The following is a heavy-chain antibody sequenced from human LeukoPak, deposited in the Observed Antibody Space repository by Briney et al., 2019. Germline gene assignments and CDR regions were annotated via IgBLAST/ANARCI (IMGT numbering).Heavy chain of an antibody. Sequence: SVKVSCKASGGTFSSYAISWVRQAPGQGLKWMGGIIPIFGTANYAQKFQGRVTITTDESTSTAYMELSSLRSEDTAVYYCARTYLLYDSSGYYLGLSAFDIWGQGTMVTVSS. CDR2: IIPIFGTA. V-gene: IGHV1-69*05. CDR1: GGTFSSYA. CDR3: ARTYLLYDSSGYYLGLSAFDI. D-gene: IGHD3-22*01. J-gene: IGHJ3*02.